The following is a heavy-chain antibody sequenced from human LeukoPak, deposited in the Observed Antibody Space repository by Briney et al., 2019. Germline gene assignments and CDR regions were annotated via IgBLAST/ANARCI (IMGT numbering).Heavy chain of an antibody. D-gene: IGHD4-17*01. CDR3: ARYTVTHSNGVAFDI. CDR1: GGSISSYY. CDR2: IYTSGST. J-gene: IGHJ3*02. Sequence: SETLSLTCTVSGGSISSYYWSWIRQPAGKGLEWIGRIYTSGSTNYNPSLKSRVTMSVDTSKNQFSLKLSSVTAADTAVYYCARYTVTHSNGVAFDIWGQGTMVTVSS. V-gene: IGHV4-4*07.